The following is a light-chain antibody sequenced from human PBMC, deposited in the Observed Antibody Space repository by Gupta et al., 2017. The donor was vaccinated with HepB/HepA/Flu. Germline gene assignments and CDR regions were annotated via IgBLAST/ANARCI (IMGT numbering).Light chain of an antibody. CDR1: RSNIGSNT. CDR2: TNN. J-gene: IGLJ3*02. Sequence: SVLTQPPSASGTPGQRVTISCSGSRSNIGSNTVNWYQQLPGTAPKLLIYTNNQRPSGVPDRFSGSKSGTSASLAISGLQAEDEADYYCASWDGSRAGWLFGGGTKLTVL. V-gene: IGLV1-44*01. CDR3: ASWDGSRAGWL.